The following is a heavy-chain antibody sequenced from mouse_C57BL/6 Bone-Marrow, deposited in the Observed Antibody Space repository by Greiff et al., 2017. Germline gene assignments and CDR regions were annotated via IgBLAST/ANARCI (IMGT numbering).Heavy chain of an antibody. CDR3: ARRWLGVFAY. Sequence: QVQLQQSGPGLVQPSQSLSITCTVSGFSLTSSGVHWVRHSPGKGLAWLGVTWSGGSTDYNAAFISSLSISKDNSKSQVFFKMNSLEADDSAIYYCARRWLGVFAYWGQGTLVTVSA. J-gene: IGHJ3*01. V-gene: IGHV2-2*01. CDR2: TWSGGST. D-gene: IGHD2-3*01. CDR1: GFSLTSSG.